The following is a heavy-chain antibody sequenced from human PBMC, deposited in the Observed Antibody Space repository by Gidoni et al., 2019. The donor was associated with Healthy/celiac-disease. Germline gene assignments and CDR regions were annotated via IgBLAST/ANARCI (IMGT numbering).Heavy chain of an antibody. J-gene: IGHJ4*02. CDR1: GYTFTSSY. CDR2: INPSGGST. V-gene: IGHV1-46*01. CDR3: ARDRVQHGIFDY. D-gene: IGHD6-13*01. Sequence: QVQLVQSGAEVKKPGASVKVSCKASGYTFTSSYMHWVRQAPGQGLEWMGIINPSGGSTSYAQKFQGRVTMTRDTSTSTVYMELSSLRSEDTAVYYCARDRVQHGIFDYWGQGTLVTVSS.